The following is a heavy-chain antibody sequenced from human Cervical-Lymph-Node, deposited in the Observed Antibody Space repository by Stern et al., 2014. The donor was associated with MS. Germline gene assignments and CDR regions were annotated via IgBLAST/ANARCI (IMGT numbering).Heavy chain of an antibody. D-gene: IGHD6-6*01. V-gene: IGHV1-46*01. J-gene: IGHJ5*02. CDR1: GFTFTTYY. Sequence: VQLVESGAEVKKPGASVKVSCKASGFTFTTYYIHWVRPAPGQGLEWMGVINASGGSTSYAQKFQGRVTMTRDTSTSTVYMELSSLRSEDTAVYYCARGLFSSSGWFDPWGQGTLVTVSS. CDR2: INASGGST. CDR3: ARGLFSSSGWFDP.